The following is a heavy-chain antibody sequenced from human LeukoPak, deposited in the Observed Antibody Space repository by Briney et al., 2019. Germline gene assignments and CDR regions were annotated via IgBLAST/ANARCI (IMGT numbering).Heavy chain of an antibody. Sequence: PSETLSLTCTVSGGSISSSSYYWGWIRQPPGKGLEWIGSIYYSGSTYYNPSLKSRVTISVDTSKNQFSLKLSSVTAADTAVYYRARHDGLFDYWGQGTLVTVSS. CDR2: IYYSGST. CDR3: ARHDGLFDY. V-gene: IGHV4-39*01. J-gene: IGHJ4*02. CDR1: GGSISSSSYY.